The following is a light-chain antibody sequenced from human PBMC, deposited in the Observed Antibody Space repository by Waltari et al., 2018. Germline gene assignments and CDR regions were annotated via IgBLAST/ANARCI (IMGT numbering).Light chain of an antibody. V-gene: IGKV1-8*01. J-gene: IGKJ3*01. CDR2: DAS. Sequence: AIQITQSPSSLSASTGDKVTITCRASQGISNYLAWYQQKPGKAPTLLIYDASTLQRGVPSRFSGSGSGTDFTLTISCLQSEDFVTFYCQQYYGYPLTFGPGTKVDVK. CDR3: QQYYGYPLT. CDR1: QGISNY.